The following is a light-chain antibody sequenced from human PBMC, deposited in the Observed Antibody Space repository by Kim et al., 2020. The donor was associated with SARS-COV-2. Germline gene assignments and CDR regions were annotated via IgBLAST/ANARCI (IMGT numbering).Light chain of an antibody. CDR1: SLRSYY. Sequence: SSELTQDPAVSVALGQTVRITCQGDSLRSYYASWYQRKPGQAPVLVIYGKNNRPSGIPDRFSGSSSGNTASLTITGAQAEDEADYYCNSRDSSGNYVFGT. CDR2: GKN. J-gene: IGLJ1*01. CDR3: NSRDSSGNYV. V-gene: IGLV3-19*01.